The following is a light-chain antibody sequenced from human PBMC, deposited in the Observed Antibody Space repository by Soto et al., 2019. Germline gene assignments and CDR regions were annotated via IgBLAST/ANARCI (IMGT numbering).Light chain of an antibody. CDR1: QRFGSSN. Sequence: EILLTQSPCTLSSSPGDRGTLSCRASQRFGSSNLAWYQQKPGKAPRLLIYSTSTLDTGVPARFSGSGSGTDFTLTISRLQPEDFAVYYCQQYGNSPWTFGQGTKVDIK. CDR2: STS. CDR3: QQYGNSPWT. J-gene: IGKJ1*01. V-gene: IGKV3-20*01.